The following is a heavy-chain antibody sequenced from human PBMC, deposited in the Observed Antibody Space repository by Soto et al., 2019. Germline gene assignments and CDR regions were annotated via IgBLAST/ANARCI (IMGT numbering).Heavy chain of an antibody. Sequence: QVQLVQSGAEVKKPGSSVKVSCKASGGTFSSYAISWVRQAPGQGLEWMGGIIPIFGTANYAQKFQGRVTITADETTSTAYMELSSLRSEDTAVYYCARDPGSSITMQWAPGTDYWGQGTLVTVSS. J-gene: IGHJ4*02. V-gene: IGHV1-69*12. CDR2: IIPIFGTA. CDR1: GGTFSSYA. D-gene: IGHD3-10*01. CDR3: ARDPGSSITMQWAPGTDY.